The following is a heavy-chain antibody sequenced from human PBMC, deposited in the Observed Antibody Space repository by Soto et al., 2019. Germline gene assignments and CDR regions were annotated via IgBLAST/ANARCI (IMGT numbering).Heavy chain of an antibody. V-gene: IGHV1-2*02. CDR2: INANSGGT. J-gene: IGHJ4*02. Sequence: GASVKGSCKAAGYTFSEYYMHWVRQAPGQGLEWMGWINANSGGTTYAQKFQGRVTMTRDTSISTAYMELSRLSSDDTAIYYCARLQIEVAGTNWGQGTLVTV. CDR3: ARLQIEVAGTN. D-gene: IGHD6-19*01. CDR1: GYTFSEYY.